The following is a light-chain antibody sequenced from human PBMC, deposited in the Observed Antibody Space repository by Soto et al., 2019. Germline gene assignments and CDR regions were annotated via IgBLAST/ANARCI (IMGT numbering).Light chain of an antibody. CDR3: CSFAGGPYV. J-gene: IGLJ1*01. V-gene: IGLV2-11*01. CDR1: TSDVGAYNS. CDR2: DVT. Sequence: QSVLTQPRSVSESPGQSVTISCTGTTSDVGAYNSVSWYQQHPGKAPKLVIYDVTKRPSGVPDRFSGSRSGYTASLTISGLQAEDDADYYCCSFAGGPYVFGSGTKVTVL.